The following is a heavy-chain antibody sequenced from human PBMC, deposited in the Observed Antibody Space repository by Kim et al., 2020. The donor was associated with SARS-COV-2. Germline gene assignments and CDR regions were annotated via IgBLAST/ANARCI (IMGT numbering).Heavy chain of an antibody. D-gene: IGHD3-10*01. CDR2: MYYTGRT. CDR3: ARQTPLCFGDDNDC. Sequence: SETLSLTCTVSGGSISSSRYYWGWVRQPPGKGLEWIATMYYTGRTYYNPSLESRVTLSVDTSKNGVSLKLTSVTAADTAVYYCARQTPLCFGDDNDCWG. CDR1: GGSISSSRYY. J-gene: IGHJ4*01. V-gene: IGHV4-39*01.